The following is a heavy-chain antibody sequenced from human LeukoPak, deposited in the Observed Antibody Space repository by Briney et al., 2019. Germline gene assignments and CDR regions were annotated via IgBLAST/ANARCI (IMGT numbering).Heavy chain of an antibody. D-gene: IGHD2-15*01. CDR1: GFTFSSYS. J-gene: IGHJ4*02. V-gene: IGHV3-21*01. Sequence: GGSLRLSCAASGFTFSSYSMNWVRQAPGKGLEWVSSISSSSSYIYYADSVKGRFTISRDNAKNSLYLQMNSLRAEDTAVYYCARGNGEGYCSGGSCSTSYYFDYWGQGTLVTVSS. CDR2: ISSSSSYI. CDR3: ARGNGEGYCSGGSCSTSYYFDY.